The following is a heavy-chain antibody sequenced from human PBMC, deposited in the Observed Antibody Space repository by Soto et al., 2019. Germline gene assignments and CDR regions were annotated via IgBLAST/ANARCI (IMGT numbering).Heavy chain of an antibody. CDR1: GFTFSSYG. J-gene: IGHJ3*02. V-gene: IGHV3-33*01. CDR3: ARVYCSSTSCALSAFDI. D-gene: IGHD2-2*01. CDR2: IWYDGSNK. Sequence: QVQLVESGGGVVQPGRSLRLSCAAPGFTFSSYGMHWVRQAPGKGLEWVAVIWYDGSNKYYSDSVKGRFTISRDNSKNTLYLQMNSLRAEDTAVYYCARVYCSSTSCALSAFDIWGQGTMVTVSS.